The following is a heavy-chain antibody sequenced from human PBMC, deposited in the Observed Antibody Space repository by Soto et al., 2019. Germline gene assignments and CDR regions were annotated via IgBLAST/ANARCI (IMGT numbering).Heavy chain of an antibody. CDR1: GFTFSSYG. V-gene: IGHV3-33*01. Sequence: GGSLRLSCAASGFTFSSYGMHWVRQAPGKGLEWVAVIWYDGSNKYYADSVKGRFTISRDNSKNTLYLQMNSLRAEDKAVYYCARGGRAAAGKKGSTYGMDVWGQGTTVTVSS. CDR3: ARGGRAAAGKKGSTYGMDV. J-gene: IGHJ6*02. CDR2: IWYDGSNK. D-gene: IGHD6-13*01.